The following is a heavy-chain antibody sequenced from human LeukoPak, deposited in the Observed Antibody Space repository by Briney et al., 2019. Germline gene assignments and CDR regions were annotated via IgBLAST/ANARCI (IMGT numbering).Heavy chain of an antibody. Sequence: SETLSLTCTVSGGSMSDYYWTWIRQPPGKGLEWIGFIYYSAANYNPSLKSRVTISVDTSKNQFSLKLSSVTAADTAVYYCARGVWSGYHNWFDPWGQGTLVTVSS. CDR2: IYYSAA. D-gene: IGHD3-3*01. CDR3: ARGVWSGYHNWFDP. V-gene: IGHV4-59*01. J-gene: IGHJ5*02. CDR1: GGSMSDYY.